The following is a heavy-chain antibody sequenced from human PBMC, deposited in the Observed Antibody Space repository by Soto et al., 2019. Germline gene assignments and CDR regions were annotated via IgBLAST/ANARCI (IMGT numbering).Heavy chain of an antibody. D-gene: IGHD3-3*01. V-gene: IGHV1-46*01. Sequence: QVQLVQSGAEVKKPGASVKVSCKASGYTFTSYYMHWVRQAPGQGLEWMGIINPSGGSTSYAQKFQGRVTMTRDTSTSTVYMELSSLRSEATAVYYCARDGSITIFGVANWYFDLWGRGTLVTVSS. CDR3: ARDGSITIFGVANWYFDL. J-gene: IGHJ2*01. CDR1: GYTFTSYY. CDR2: INPSGGST.